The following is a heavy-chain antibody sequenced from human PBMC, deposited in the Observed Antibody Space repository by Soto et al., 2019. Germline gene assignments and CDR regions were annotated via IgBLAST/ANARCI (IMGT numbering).Heavy chain of an antibody. V-gene: IGHV5-51*01. CDR2: IYPGDSDT. CDR1: GYRFTNYW. J-gene: IGHJ6*02. Sequence: PGESLKISCKASGYRFTNYWIGWVRQVPGEGLEWMGIIYPGDSDTSYSPSFQGQVTISADKSISTVYLQWSSLRASDTAMYYCARHGECTDGVCDYYYYYGMDVWGQGTTVTLSS. CDR3: ARHGECTDGVCDYYYYYGMDV. D-gene: IGHD2-8*01.